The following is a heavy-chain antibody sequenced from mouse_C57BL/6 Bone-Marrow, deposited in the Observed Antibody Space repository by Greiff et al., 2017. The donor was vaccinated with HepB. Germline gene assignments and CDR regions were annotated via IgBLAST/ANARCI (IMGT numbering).Heavy chain of an antibody. Sequence: VQLQQPGAELVRPGSSVKLSCKASGYTFTSYWMDWVKQRPGQGLEWIGNIYPSDSETHYNQKFKDKATLTVDKSSSTAYMQRSSLTSEDSAVYYCARRIYYGNSFYAMDYWGQGTSLTVSS. CDR2: IYPSDSET. D-gene: IGHD2-1*01. J-gene: IGHJ4*01. CDR1: GYTFTSYW. CDR3: ARRIYYGNSFYAMDY. V-gene: IGHV1-61*01.